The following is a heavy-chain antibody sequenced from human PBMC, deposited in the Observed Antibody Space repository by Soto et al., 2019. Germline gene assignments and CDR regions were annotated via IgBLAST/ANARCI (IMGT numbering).Heavy chain of an antibody. CDR3: ARRVANFYYDSSGYYYFDY. CDR2: IYYSGST. D-gene: IGHD3-22*01. Sequence: SETLSLTCTVSGGSISSSSYYWGWIRQPPGKGLEWIGSIYYSGSTYYNPSLKSRVTISVDTSKNQFSLKLCSVTAADTAVYYCARRVANFYYDSSGYYYFDYWGQGTLVTVSS. V-gene: IGHV4-39*01. CDR1: GGSISSSSYY. J-gene: IGHJ4*02.